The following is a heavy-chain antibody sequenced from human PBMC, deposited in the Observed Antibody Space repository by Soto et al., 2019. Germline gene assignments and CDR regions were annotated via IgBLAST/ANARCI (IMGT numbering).Heavy chain of an antibody. CDR1: GDSVSSNSAA. V-gene: IGHV6-1*01. CDR3: ASFVLLWFGGPPGPLDV. CDR2: TYYRSKWYN. Sequence: SPTLSLTCAISGDSVSSNSAAWNWIRQSPSRGLEWLGRTYYRSKWYNDYAVSVKSRITINPDTSKNQFSLQLNSVTPEDTAVYYCASFVLLWFGGPPGPLDVWGKGTTVTVSS. J-gene: IGHJ6*04. D-gene: IGHD3-10*01.